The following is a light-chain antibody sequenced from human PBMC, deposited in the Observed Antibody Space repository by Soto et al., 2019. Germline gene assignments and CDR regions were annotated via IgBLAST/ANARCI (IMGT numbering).Light chain of an antibody. CDR1: QAISTW. J-gene: IGKJ1*01. V-gene: IGKV1D-12*01. Sequence: DIQMTQSPSSVSASVGDRVTITCRASQAISTWLAWYQQKPGKAPKLLIYAAFNLQTGVPSRFSGSGSGTDFTLTISSLQPEDFETYYCQQANSFPRTFGQGTKVEIK. CDR3: QQANSFPRT. CDR2: AAF.